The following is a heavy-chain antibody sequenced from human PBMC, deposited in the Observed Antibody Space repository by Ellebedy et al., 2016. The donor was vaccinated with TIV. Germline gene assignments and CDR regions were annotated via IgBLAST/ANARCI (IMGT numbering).Heavy chain of an antibody. Sequence: ASVKVSCKASGYTFTGYYMHWVRQAPGQGLEWMGWINPNSGGTNYAQKFQGRVTMTRDTSISTAYMELSRLRSDDAAVYYCARVHLFGWNDKGLDPWGQGTLVTVSS. CDR1: GYTFTGYY. J-gene: IGHJ5*02. V-gene: IGHV1-2*02. CDR3: ARVHLFGWNDKGLDP. CDR2: INPNSGGT. D-gene: IGHD1-1*01.